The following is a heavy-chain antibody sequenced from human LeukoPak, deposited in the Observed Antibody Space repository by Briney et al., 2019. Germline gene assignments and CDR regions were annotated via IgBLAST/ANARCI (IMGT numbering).Heavy chain of an antibody. D-gene: IGHD3-22*01. V-gene: IGHV4-59*01. Sequence: PSETLSLTCTVSGGSISSYYWSWIRQPPGKELEWIGYIYYSGSTNYNPSLKSRVTISVDTSKNQFSLKLSSVTAADTAVYYCARGDSSGYYYLVAFDIWGQGTMVTVSS. J-gene: IGHJ3*02. CDR3: ARGDSSGYYYLVAFDI. CDR2: IYYSGST. CDR1: GGSISSYY.